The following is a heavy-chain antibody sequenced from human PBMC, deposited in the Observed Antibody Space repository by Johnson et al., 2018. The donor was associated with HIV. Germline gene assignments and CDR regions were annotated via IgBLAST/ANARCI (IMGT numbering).Heavy chain of an antibody. CDR1: GFTFSGSW. V-gene: IGHV3-7*02. D-gene: IGHD3-22*01. CDR3: ATFYYDNSNYFELASFFPGPTDL. CDR2: IKEHGSEK. Sequence: VQLVESGGGLVQPGGSLRLSCAASGFTFSGSWMSWVRQAPGKGLEWVANIKEHGSEKYYVESVKGRFTISRDNSKNTLYLQMNSLTAEDTAVYYCATFYYDNSNYFELASFFPGPTDLWGQGTLVTVSS. J-gene: IGHJ3*01.